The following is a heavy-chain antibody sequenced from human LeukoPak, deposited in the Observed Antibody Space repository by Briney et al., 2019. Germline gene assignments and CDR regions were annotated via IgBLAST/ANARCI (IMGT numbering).Heavy chain of an antibody. V-gene: IGHV3-15*01. Sequence: SRRLSCAASEITFFDDWRAWCGQAPGKGLKWFGRIKSKTDGATTDYTASVKCRFTFSKDDSKNTRFLQRRGLKTEDAAAVYCTTDLTPRTYSRGWFGAFDFWGQGTTVTVRS. J-gene: IGHJ3*01. CDR2: IKSKTDGATT. CDR1: EITFFDDW. D-gene: IGHD6-19*01. CDR3: TTDLTPRTYSRGWFGAFDF.